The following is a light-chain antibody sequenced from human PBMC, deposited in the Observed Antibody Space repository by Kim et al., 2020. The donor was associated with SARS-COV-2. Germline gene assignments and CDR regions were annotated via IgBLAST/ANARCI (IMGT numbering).Light chain of an antibody. CDR2: GNR. J-gene: IGLJ2*01. CDR1: NSNIGAGYD. V-gene: IGLV1-40*01. Sequence: QSVLTQPPSVSGAPGQRVTISCTGSNSNIGAGYDVHWYQQLPGTAPRLLIYGNRNRPSGVPDRFSGSKSGTSASLAITGLQAEDEADYYCQSYDSSLSGQGVFGGGTKLTVL. CDR3: QSYDSSLSGQGV.